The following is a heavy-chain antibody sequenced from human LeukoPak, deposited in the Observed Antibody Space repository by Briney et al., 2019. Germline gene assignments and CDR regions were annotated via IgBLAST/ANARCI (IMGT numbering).Heavy chain of an antibody. CDR3: ARLEHSGSSGPPNWFDP. J-gene: IGHJ5*02. Sequence: VESLKISCKGSGYSFTSYWIGWVRQMPGKGLEWMGIIYPGDSDTRYSPSFQGQVTISADKSISTAYLQWSSLKASDTAMYYCARLEHSGSSGPPNWFDPWGQGTLVTVSS. CDR1: GYSFTSYW. V-gene: IGHV5-51*01. CDR2: IYPGDSDT. D-gene: IGHD6-19*01.